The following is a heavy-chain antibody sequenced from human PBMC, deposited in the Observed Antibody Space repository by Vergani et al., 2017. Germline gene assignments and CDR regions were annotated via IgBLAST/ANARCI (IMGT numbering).Heavy chain of an antibody. CDR3: ARRSGGYYSGGKVHPLRTAFDV. Sequence: QVQLQASGPGRVKPSQTLSLTCTMSVGSISAGYYFWSWIRQPAGKGLEWLGLISASGNASHSPSLKTRVSMSVDTSKNQFSLTVTSVTAADTAIYFCARRSGGYYSGGKVHPLRTAFDVWGHGTVVTVSS. V-gene: IGHV4-61*02. D-gene: IGHD2-15*01. CDR1: VGSISAGYYF. CDR2: ISASGNA. J-gene: IGHJ3*01.